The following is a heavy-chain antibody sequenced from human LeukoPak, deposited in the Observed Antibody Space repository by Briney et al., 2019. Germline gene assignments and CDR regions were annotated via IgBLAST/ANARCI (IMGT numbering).Heavy chain of an antibody. CDR2: IWYDGSNK. CDR1: GFTFTTYG. D-gene: IGHD3-22*01. V-gene: IGHV3-33*06. Sequence: PGGSLRLSCAASGFTFTTYGMHWVRQAPGKGLEWVAVIWYDGSNKYYADSVKGRFTISRDNSKNTLYLQMNSLRAEDTAVYYCAKDYYDSSGYLPTLGYWGQGTLVTVSS. J-gene: IGHJ4*02. CDR3: AKDYYDSSGYLPTLGY.